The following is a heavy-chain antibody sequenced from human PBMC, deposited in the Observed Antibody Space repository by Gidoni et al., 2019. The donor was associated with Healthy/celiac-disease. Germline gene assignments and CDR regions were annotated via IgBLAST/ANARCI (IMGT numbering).Heavy chain of an antibody. Sequence: EVQLLESGGGLVQPGGSLSPSCAASGFTLSSFAMSWVRQAPGKGLEWVSAISGSGGSTDYADSVKGRFTISRDNSKNTLYLQMNSLRAEDTAVYYCAKEGDILTGYFYYFDYWGQGTLVTVSS. J-gene: IGHJ4*02. CDR1: GFTLSSFA. CDR2: ISGSGGST. V-gene: IGHV3-23*01. CDR3: AKEGDILTGYFYYFDY. D-gene: IGHD3-9*01.